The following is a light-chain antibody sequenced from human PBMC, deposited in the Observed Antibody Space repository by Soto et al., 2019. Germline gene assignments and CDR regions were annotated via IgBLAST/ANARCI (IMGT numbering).Light chain of an antibody. CDR1: KLGDKY. Sequence: SYELTQPPSVSVSPGQTASITCSGGKLGDKYACWYQQKPGQSPVLVIYQDSKRPSGIPERFSGSNSGNTATLTISGTQAMDEADYYCQAWDSRNVVFGGGTKVTVL. J-gene: IGLJ2*01. CDR2: QDS. CDR3: QAWDSRNVV. V-gene: IGLV3-1*01.